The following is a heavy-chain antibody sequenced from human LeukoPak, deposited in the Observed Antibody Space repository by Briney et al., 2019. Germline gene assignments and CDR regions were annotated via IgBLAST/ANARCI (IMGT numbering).Heavy chain of an antibody. Sequence: GGSLRLSCAASGFTFRSYAIHWVRQAPGKGLEWVAVISYDGSNKYYADSVKGRFTISRDNSENTVYLQMNSLTADDTAVYYCARERWDLISNKYYYYGLDVWGQGTTVTVSS. CDR3: ARERWDLISNKYYYYGLDV. J-gene: IGHJ6*02. CDR2: ISYDGSNK. V-gene: IGHV3-30-3*01. D-gene: IGHD1-26*01. CDR1: GFTFRSYA.